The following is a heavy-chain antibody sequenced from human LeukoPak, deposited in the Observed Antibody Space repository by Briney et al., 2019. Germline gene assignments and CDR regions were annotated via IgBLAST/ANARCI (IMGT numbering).Heavy chain of an antibody. D-gene: IGHD6-19*01. V-gene: IGHV1-69*16. J-gene: IGHJ4*02. CDR3: AREESSGLYTFSDY. CDR2: IIPILGIA. CDR1: GGTFSSYT. Sequence: SVKVSCKASGGTFSSYTISWVRQAPGQGLEWMGRIIPILGIANYAQKFQGRVTITTDESTSTAYMELSSLRSEDTAVYYCAREESSGLYTFSDYWGQGTLVTVSS.